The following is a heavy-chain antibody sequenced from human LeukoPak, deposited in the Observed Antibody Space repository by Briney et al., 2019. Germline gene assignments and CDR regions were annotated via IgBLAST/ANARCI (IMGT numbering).Heavy chain of an antibody. D-gene: IGHD5-12*01. V-gene: IGHV4-59*01. J-gene: IGHJ6*02. CDR1: GGSLTSYY. CDR2: IHYTGST. CDR3: ARRLGSGYAEDYYYYGLDV. Sequence: SETLSLTCIVSGGSLTSYYWSWIRLPPGKGLEWIGYIHYTGSTSYNPSLKSRITISVDTSKNLFSLRLSSVTAADTGVYYCARRLGSGYAEDYYYYGLDVWGQRTTVTVSS.